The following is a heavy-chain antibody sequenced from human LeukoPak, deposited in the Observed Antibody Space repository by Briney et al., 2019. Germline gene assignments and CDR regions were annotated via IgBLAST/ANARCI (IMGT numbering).Heavy chain of an antibody. CDR1: GFTFSSYA. D-gene: IGHD5/OR15-5a*01. CDR3: ATLDRGY. V-gene: IGHV3-64*01. J-gene: IGHJ4*02. Sequence: PGGSLRLSCVASGFTFSSYAMHWVRQAPGKGLEYVSAISSNGGSTYYANSVKGRFTISRDNSKNTLYLQMGNLRSEDMAVYYCATLDRGYWGQGTLVTVSS. CDR2: ISSNGGST.